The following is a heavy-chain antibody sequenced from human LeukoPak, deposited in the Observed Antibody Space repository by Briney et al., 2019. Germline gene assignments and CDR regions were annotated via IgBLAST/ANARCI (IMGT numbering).Heavy chain of an antibody. CDR3: ARAGEVEAATAGGAQFDY. Sequence: ASVKVSCKASGYTFTGYGISWVRQAPGQGLEWMGWISAYNGNTNYAQKLQGRVTMTTDTSTSTAYMELRSLRSDDTAVYYCARAGEVEAATAGGAQFDYCGQGTLVTVSS. D-gene: IGHD6-25*01. CDR2: ISAYNGNT. V-gene: IGHV1-18*01. CDR1: GYTFTGYG. J-gene: IGHJ4*02.